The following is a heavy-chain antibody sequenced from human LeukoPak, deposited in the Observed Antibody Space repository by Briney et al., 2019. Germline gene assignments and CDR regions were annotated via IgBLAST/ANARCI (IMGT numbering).Heavy chain of an antibody. V-gene: IGHV3-74*01. Sequence: AGSLTLSCVVSGFTFNTYWMHWVRQAPGKGLVWVSRINSDGSTTHYADSVRGRFTISRDNAKNTLYLQMHSLRAEDTAVYYCASSGVTGTSYHSGFDYWGQGTLVTVPS. CDR1: GFTFNTYW. D-gene: IGHD1-7*01. CDR2: INSDGSTT. J-gene: IGHJ4*02. CDR3: ASSGVTGTSYHSGFDY.